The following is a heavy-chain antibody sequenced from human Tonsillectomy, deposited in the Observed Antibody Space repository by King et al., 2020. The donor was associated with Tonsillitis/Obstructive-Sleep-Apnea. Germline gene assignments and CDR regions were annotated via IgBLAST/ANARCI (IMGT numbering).Heavy chain of an antibody. CDR3: ASPLPTIFGVVTHLPSGY. Sequence: QLQEPGPGLVKPSETLSLTCTVSGGSISSSSYYWGWIRQPPGKGLEWIGSIYYSGSTYYNLSLKSRVTISVDTSKNQFSLKLSSVTAADTAVYYCASPLPTIFGVVTHLPSGYWGQGTLVTVSS. CDR1: GGSISSSSYY. V-gene: IGHV4-39*01. J-gene: IGHJ4*02. D-gene: IGHD3-3*01. CDR2: IYYSGST.